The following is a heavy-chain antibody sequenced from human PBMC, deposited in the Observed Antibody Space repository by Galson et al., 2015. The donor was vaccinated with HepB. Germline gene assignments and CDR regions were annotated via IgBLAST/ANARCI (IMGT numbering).Heavy chain of an antibody. CDR1: GFTFSSYS. D-gene: IGHD3-10*01. CDR3: ARVRYYGSGSYYKGFDY. CDR2: ISSSSSYI. Sequence: SLRLSCAASGFTFSSYSVNWVRQAPGKGLEWVSSISSSSSYIYYADSVKGRFTISRDNAKNSLYLQMNSLRAEDTAVYYCARVRYYGSGSYYKGFDYWGQGTLVTVSS. J-gene: IGHJ4*02. V-gene: IGHV3-21*01.